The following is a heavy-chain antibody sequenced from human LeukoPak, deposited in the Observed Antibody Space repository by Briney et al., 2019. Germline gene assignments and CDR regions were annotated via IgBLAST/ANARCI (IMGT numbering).Heavy chain of an antibody. CDR3: ARAPPYYDILTGYYHRYYYGMDV. CDR1: GFTFSSYG. D-gene: IGHD3-9*01. J-gene: IGHJ6*02. Sequence: GGSLRLSCAASGFTFSSYGMLWVRQAPGKGLEWVAVIWYDGSNKYYADSVKGRYTISRDNSKNTLYLQMNSLRAEDTAVYYCARAPPYYDILTGYYHRYYYGMDVWGQGTTVTVSS. V-gene: IGHV3-33*01. CDR2: IWYDGSNK.